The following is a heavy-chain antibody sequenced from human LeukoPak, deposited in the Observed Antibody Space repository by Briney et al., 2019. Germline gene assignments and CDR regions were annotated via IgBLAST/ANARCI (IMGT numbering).Heavy chain of an antibody. D-gene: IGHD6-13*01. CDR2: INPNSGGT. CDR3: ARQPRRIAAAPLDY. Sequence: GASVKVSCKASGYTFTGYYMHWVRQAPGQGLEPMGWINPNSGGTNYAQKFQGRVTMTRDTSISTAYMELSRLRSDDTAVYYCARQPRRIAAAPLDYWGQGTLVTVSS. CDR1: GYTFTGYY. J-gene: IGHJ4*02. V-gene: IGHV1-2*02.